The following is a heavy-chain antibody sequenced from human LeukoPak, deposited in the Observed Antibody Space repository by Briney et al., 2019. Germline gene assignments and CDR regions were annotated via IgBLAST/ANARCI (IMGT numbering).Heavy chain of an antibody. CDR1: GFTVSSNY. D-gene: IGHD3-9*01. V-gene: IGHV3-53*01. CDR3: ARVDILTGYSTDY. CDR2: IYSGGST. Sequence: GGSLRLSCAASGFTVSSNYMSWVRQAPGKGLEWVSVIYSGGSTYYADSVKGRFIISRDNYKNTLYLQMNSLRAEDTAVYYCARVDILTGYSTDYWGQGTLVTVSS. J-gene: IGHJ4*02.